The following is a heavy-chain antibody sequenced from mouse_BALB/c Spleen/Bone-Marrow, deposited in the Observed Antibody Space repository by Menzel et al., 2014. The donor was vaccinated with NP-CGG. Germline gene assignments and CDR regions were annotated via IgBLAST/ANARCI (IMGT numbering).Heavy chain of an antibody. CDR2: ISSGGGST. CDR3: SSMITAPYALDY. D-gene: IGHD2-4*01. CDR1: GFTFSDYY. Sequence: EVKLMESGGGSVQPGGSLKLSCAASGFTFSDYYMYWVRQTPEKRLEWVAYISSGGGSTYYPDTIKGRFTISRDNAKNPLFLQMKRLKSEDTAVYFCSSMITAPYALDYWGQGTSVTVSS. V-gene: IGHV5-12*01. J-gene: IGHJ4*01.